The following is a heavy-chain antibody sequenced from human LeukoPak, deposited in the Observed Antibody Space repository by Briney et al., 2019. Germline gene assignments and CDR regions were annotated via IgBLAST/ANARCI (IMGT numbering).Heavy chain of an antibody. Sequence: PGGSLRLSCAASGFTFDDYGMSWVRRAPGKGLEWVSGINWNGGSTGYADSVKGRFTISRDNAKNSLYLQVNSLRAEDTALYYCARDLIWFGESNNWFDPWGQGTLVTVSS. D-gene: IGHD3-10*01. V-gene: IGHV3-20*04. J-gene: IGHJ5*02. CDR2: INWNGGST. CDR1: GFTFDDYG. CDR3: ARDLIWFGESNNWFDP.